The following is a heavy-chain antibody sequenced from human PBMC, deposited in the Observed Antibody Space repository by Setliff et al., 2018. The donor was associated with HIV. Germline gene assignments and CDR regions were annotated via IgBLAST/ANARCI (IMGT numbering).Heavy chain of an antibody. D-gene: IGHD2-2*01. Sequence: SETLSLTCAVFGGSFSTYYWNWIRQTPGTGLEWIGEINHSGTTNYNPSLNSRVTISVDTSNKRFSLTLRSATAADTALYYCARRESYCSGTTCYRYFQHWGQGTLVTVSS. CDR2: INHSGTT. J-gene: IGHJ1*01. CDR3: ARRESYCSGTTCYRYFQH. CDR1: GGSFSTYY. V-gene: IGHV4-34*01.